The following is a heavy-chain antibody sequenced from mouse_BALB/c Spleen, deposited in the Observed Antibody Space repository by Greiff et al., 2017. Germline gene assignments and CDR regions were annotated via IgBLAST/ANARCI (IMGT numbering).Heavy chain of an antibody. Sequence: QVQLKESGPGLVAPSQSLSITCTVSGFSLTGYGVHWVRQSPGKGLEWLGVIWSGGSTDYNAAFISRLSISKDNSKSQVFFKMNSLQANDTAIYYCASPIYYDYDGDAMDYWGQGTSVTVSS. CDR3: ASPIYYDYDGDAMDY. V-gene: IGHV2-2*02. D-gene: IGHD2-4*01. J-gene: IGHJ4*01. CDR1: GFSLTGYG. CDR2: IWSGGST.